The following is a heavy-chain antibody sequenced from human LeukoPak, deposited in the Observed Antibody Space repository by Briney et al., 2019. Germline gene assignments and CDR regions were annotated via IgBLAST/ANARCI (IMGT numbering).Heavy chain of an antibody. D-gene: IGHD3-10*01. Sequence: SVQVSCKASGGTFSSYSISWVRQAPGQGLEWMGGIIPIFGTANYEQKFQGRVTNIADKSTSTAYMELSSLRSEDTAVYYCARCGFGPCIWWGQGTLVTVSS. CDR3: ARCGFGPCIW. CDR2: IIPIFGTA. V-gene: IGHV1-69*06. CDR1: GGTFSSYS. J-gene: IGHJ4*02.